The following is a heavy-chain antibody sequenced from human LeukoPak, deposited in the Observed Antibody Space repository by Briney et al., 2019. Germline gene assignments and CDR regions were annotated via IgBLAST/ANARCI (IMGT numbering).Heavy chain of an antibody. CDR3: AKALSSSFYYFDL. Sequence: PGGSLRLSCGASGFSFSNYAMSWVRQAPGKGLEWVSAISGSGGTTNYADSVKGRFTISRDNSKNTVYLQMNSLRAEDTAVYYCAKALSSSFYYFDLGGRGTLVTVSS. J-gene: IGHJ2*01. V-gene: IGHV3-23*01. CDR1: GFSFSNYA. CDR2: ISGSGGTT. D-gene: IGHD3-16*02.